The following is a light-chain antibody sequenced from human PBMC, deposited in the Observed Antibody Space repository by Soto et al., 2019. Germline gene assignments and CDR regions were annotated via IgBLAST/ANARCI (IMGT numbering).Light chain of an antibody. Sequence: AIQVTQSPSSLFASVGDRVTITCRASQDIKNDLGWYQQTPGKTPKLLIYAASTLQSGVPSRFSGSGSGTDFTLTIRSLEPEDSGTYYCLHDYTYPRTFGQGTTVEIK. CDR2: AAS. V-gene: IGKV1-6*01. J-gene: IGKJ1*01. CDR1: QDIKND. CDR3: LHDYTYPRT.